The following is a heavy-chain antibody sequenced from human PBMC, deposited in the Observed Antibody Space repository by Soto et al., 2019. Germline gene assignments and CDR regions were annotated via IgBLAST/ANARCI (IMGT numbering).Heavy chain of an antibody. Sequence: PSETLSLTCTVSGGSISSGDYYWSWIRQPPGKGLEWIGYIYYSGSTYYNPSLKSRVTISVDTSKNQFSLKLSSVTAADTAVYNCARAVGGPPYYYYYYGMDVWGQGTTVTVSS. V-gene: IGHV4-30-4*01. CDR1: GGSISSGDYY. CDR2: IYYSGST. CDR3: ARAVGGPPYYYYYYGMDV. D-gene: IGHD2-15*01. J-gene: IGHJ6*02.